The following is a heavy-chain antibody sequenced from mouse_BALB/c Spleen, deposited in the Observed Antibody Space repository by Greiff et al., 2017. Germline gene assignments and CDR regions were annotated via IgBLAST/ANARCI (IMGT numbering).Heavy chain of an antibody. D-gene: IGHD4-1*01. V-gene: IGHV7-3*02. Sequence: EVKLMESGGGLVQPGGSLRLSCATSGFTFTDYYMSWVRQPPGKALEWLGFIRNKANGYTTEYSASVKGRFTISRDNSQSILYLQMNTLRAEDSATYYCARDRRTGPWFAYWGQGTLVTVSA. CDR3: ARDRRTGPWFAY. CDR2: IRNKANGYTT. CDR1: GFTFTDYY. J-gene: IGHJ3*01.